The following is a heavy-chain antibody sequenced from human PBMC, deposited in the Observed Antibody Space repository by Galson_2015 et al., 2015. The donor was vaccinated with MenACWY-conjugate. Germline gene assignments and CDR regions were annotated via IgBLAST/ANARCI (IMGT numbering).Heavy chain of an antibody. CDR3: ARAGSNWKIDY. CDR1: GFTFSVYW. CDR2: ITNDGSST. V-gene: IGHV3-74*01. Sequence: SLRLSCAASGFTFSVYWMHWVRLDPGKGLVWIAVITNDGSSTSYADSVRGRFTISRDNAKNTLYLQMNSLRAEDTAVYYCARAGSNWKIDYWGQGSLVTVSS. J-gene: IGHJ4*02. D-gene: IGHD1-20*01.